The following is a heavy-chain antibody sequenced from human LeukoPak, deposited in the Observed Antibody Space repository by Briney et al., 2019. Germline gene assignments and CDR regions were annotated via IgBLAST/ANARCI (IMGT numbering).Heavy chain of an antibody. CDR1: GGSISSGGYY. J-gene: IGHJ6*03. V-gene: IGHV4-61*10. CDR2: IYYSGST. Sequence: SETLSLTCTVSGGSISSGGYYWSWIRQPAGKGLEWIGYIYYSGSTNYNPSLKSRVTISVDTFKNQFSLKLSSVTAADTAVYYCARTTEAHSWRTRYYDYYMDVWGKGTTVTVSS. D-gene: IGHD6-13*01. CDR3: ARTTEAHSWRTRYYDYYMDV.